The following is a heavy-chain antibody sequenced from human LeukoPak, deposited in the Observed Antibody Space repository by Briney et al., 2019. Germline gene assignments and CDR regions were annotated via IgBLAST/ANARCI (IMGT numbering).Heavy chain of an antibody. J-gene: IGHJ4*01. Sequence: ASVKVSCKASGGTFSSYAISWVRQAPGQGLEWMGIINPSGGTSYAQKLQGRITMTRDMSTSTLYMELSRLKSEDTAVYYCGREGVAGTGLDYWGQGTLVTVSS. CDR3: GREGVAGTGLDY. V-gene: IGHV1-46*01. D-gene: IGHD6-13*01. CDR2: INPSGGT. CDR1: GGTFSSYA.